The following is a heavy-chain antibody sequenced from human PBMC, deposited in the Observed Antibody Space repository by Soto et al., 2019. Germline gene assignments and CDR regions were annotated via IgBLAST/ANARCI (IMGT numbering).Heavy chain of an antibody. V-gene: IGHV4-59*01. Sequence: SETLSLTCTVSGGSISSYYWSWIRQPPGKGLEWIGYIYYSGSTNYNPSLKSRVTISVDTSKNQFSLKLSSVTAADTAVYYCARLRRYGSGSGCFDYRGQGTLVTVSS. CDR1: GGSISSYY. J-gene: IGHJ4*02. CDR3: ARLRRYGSGSGCFDY. CDR2: IYYSGST. D-gene: IGHD3-10*01.